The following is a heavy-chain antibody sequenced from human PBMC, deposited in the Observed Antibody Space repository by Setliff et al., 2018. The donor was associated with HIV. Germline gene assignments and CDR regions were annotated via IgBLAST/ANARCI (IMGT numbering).Heavy chain of an antibody. J-gene: IGHJ5*02. Sequence: ASVKVSCKASGYTFTTYYIHWVRQAPGQGLEWLGVINPSGGSTSYAQKFQDRVTITRDTSADTVYMELSSLRPEDTAVYYCARDRCDSVKCYLYNWFDPWGQGTLVTVSS. CDR2: INPSGGST. CDR3: ARDRCDSVKCYLYNWFDP. CDR1: GYTFTTYY. D-gene: IGHD3-22*01. V-gene: IGHV1-46*01.